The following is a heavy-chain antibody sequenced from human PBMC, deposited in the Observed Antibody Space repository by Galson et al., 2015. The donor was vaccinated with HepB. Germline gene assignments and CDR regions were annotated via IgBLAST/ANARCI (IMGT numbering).Heavy chain of an antibody. V-gene: IGHV3-30-3*01. CDR3: AREEYNNVYFDY. CDR1: GFTFIMYA. D-gene: IGHD5-24*01. Sequence: SLRLSCAASGFTFIMYAMRWVRQAPGKGLEWVAVISYDGSKIYYADSVQGRFTISRDNSKNTLYLQMNSLRVEDTAVYYCAREEYNNVYFDYWGQGTLVTVSS. CDR2: ISYDGSKI. J-gene: IGHJ4*02.